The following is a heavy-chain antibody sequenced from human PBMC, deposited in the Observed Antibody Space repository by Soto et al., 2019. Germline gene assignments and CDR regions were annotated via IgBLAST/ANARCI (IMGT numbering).Heavy chain of an antibody. CDR3: ARARSYGTRFDY. CDR2: IYYSGST. V-gene: IGHV4-31*03. J-gene: IGHJ4*02. D-gene: IGHD5-18*01. Sequence: SETLSLTCTVSGGSISSGGYYWSWLRQHPGKGLEWIGYIYYSGSTYYNPSLKSRVTISVDTSKNQFSLKLSSVTAADTAVYYCARARSYGTRFDYWGQGTLVTVSS. CDR1: GGSISSGGYY.